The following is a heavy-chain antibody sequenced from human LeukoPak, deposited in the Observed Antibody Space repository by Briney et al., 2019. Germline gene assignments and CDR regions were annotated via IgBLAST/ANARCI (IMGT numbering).Heavy chain of an antibody. D-gene: IGHD6-13*01. CDR3: ARVSRARYSSRTMDPYYFDY. J-gene: IGHJ4*02. Sequence: PSETLSLTCAVYGGSFSGYYWSWIRQPPGKGLEWIEEINHSGSTNYNPSLKSRVTISVDTSKNQFSLKLSSVTAADTAVYYCARVSRARYSSRTMDPYYFDYWGQGTLVTVSS. CDR1: GGSFSGYY. V-gene: IGHV4-34*01. CDR2: INHSGST.